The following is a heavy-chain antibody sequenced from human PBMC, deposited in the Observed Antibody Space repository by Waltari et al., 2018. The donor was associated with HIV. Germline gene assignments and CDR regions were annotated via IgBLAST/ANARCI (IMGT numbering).Heavy chain of an antibody. CDR3: ARDPLVEHRGILDY. D-gene: IGHD1-1*01. Sequence: EVQLGESGGGLVQPGGSLRLSCAASGFTFSSYWMSGVRQAPGKGLEWVANIKQDGSEKYYVDSVKGRFTISRDNAKNSLYLQMNSLRAEDTAVYYCARDPLVEHRGILDYWGQGTLVTVSS. CDR1: GFTFSSYW. V-gene: IGHV3-7*01. CDR2: IKQDGSEK. J-gene: IGHJ4*02.